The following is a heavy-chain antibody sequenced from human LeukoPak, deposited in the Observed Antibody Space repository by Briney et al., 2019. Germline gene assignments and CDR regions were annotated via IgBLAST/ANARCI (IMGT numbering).Heavy chain of an antibody. CDR1: GYTFTSYV. CDR3: ARGVYYDFWSGRLPYYFDY. Sequence: ASVKVSCKASGYTFTSYVISWVRQAPGQGLEWMGWISAYNGNTNYAQKLQGRVTMTTDTSTSTAYMELRSLRSDDTAVYYCARGVYYDFWSGRLPYYFDYWGQGTLVTVSS. CDR2: ISAYNGNT. D-gene: IGHD3-3*01. J-gene: IGHJ4*02. V-gene: IGHV1-18*01.